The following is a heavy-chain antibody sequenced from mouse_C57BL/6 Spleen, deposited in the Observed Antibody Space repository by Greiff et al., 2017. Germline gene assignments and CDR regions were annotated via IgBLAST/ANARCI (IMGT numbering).Heavy chain of an antibody. CDR2: IYPGDGDT. CDR3: GKSGLTRQDGYFDV. CDR1: GYAFSSSW. Sequence: VQLQESGPELVKPGASVKISCKASGYAFSSSWMNWVKQRPGKGLEWIGRIYPGDGDTNYNGKFKGKATLTADKSSSTAYMQLSSRTSEDSAVYFCGKSGLTRQDGYFDVWGTGTKATGAS. V-gene: IGHV1-82*01. D-gene: IGHD3-1*01. J-gene: IGHJ1*03.